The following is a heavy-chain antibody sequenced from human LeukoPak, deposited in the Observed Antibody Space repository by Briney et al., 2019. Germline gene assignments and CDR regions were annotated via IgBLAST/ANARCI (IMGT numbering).Heavy chain of an antibody. D-gene: IGHD3-22*01. CDR2: IKSDGRT. CDR1: GFTLSSYW. J-gene: IGHJ1*01. V-gene: IGHV3-74*01. Sequence: PGGSLRLSCAASGFTLSSYWMHSVRQAPGKGLVWVSRIKSDGRTNYADSVKGRFTISRDNAKNTVSLQMNSLRAEDTGVYYCARAPSDIGGYYPEYFRHWGQGTLVIVSS. CDR3: ARAPSDIGGYYPEYFRH.